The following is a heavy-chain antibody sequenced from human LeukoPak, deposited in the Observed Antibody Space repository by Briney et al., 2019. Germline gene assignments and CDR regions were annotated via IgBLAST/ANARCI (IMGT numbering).Heavy chain of an antibody. CDR2: ISDDGGYT. D-gene: IGHD7-27*01. J-gene: IGHJ4*02. CDR1: GFSFSRHW. V-gene: IGHV3-74*03. Sequence: PGGSLRLSCEASGFSFSRHWMPWVRQAPGKGLVWVSRISDDGGYTANVDSVEGRFITSRDNVRNTLYLHMNGLRAEDTAVYYCASFGISWGSAYWGQGTLVTVSS. CDR3: ASFGISWGSAY.